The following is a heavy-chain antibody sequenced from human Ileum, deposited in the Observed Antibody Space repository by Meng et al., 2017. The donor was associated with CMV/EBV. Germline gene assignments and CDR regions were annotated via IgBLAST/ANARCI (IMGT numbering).Heavy chain of an antibody. Sequence: GESLKISCAVSGFTFSSYWMSWVRQAPGKGLEWLANIKPDGTDKNYVDSVKGRFTISRDNSKDTLYLQMNRLRGDDTAVYYCVRDPDIVIEPGAAGEFEYWGQGTLVTVSS. CDR1: GFTFSSYW. V-gene: IGHV3-7*01. CDR2: IKPDGTDK. J-gene: IGHJ4*02. D-gene: IGHD2-2*01. CDR3: VRDPDIVIEPGAAGEFEY.